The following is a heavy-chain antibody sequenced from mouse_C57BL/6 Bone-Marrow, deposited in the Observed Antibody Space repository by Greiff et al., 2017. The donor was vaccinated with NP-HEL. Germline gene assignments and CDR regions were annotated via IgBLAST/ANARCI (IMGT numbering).Heavy chain of an antibody. V-gene: IGHV5-9-1*02. J-gene: IGHJ2*01. CDR3: TRESDYYGNYGY. D-gene: IGHD2-1*01. CDR1: GFTFSSYA. CDR2: ISSGGDYI. Sequence: EVHLVESGEGLVKPGGSLKLSCAAPGFTFSSYAMSWVRQTPEKRLEWVAYISSGGDYIYYADTVKGRFTISRDNARNTLYLQMSSLKSEDTAMYYCTRESDYYGNYGYWGQGTTLTVSS.